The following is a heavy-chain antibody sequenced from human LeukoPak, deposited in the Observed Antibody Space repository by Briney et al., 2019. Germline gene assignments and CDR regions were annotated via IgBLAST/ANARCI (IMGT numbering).Heavy chain of an antibody. V-gene: IGHV3-33*01. D-gene: IGHD3-22*01. Sequence: GGSLRLSCAASGFTFSSYGMHWVRQAPGKGLDWVAVIWYDGSNKYYADSVKGRFTISRDNSKNTLYLQMNSLRAEDTAVYYCARGAPPTNYYDSSGYMNYWGQGTLVTVSS. J-gene: IGHJ4*02. CDR1: GFTFSSYG. CDR3: ARGAPPTNYYDSSGYMNY. CDR2: IWYDGSNK.